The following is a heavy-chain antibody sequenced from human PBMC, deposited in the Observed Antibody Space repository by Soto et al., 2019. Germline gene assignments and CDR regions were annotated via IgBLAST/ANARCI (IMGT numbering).Heavy chain of an antibody. V-gene: IGHV4-30-2*01. D-gene: IGHD2-15*01. J-gene: IGHJ4*02. CDR2: IYHSGST. CDR1: GGSISSGGYS. CDR3: ARVKGGGYCSGGSCYSGLYYFDY. Sequence: QLQLQESGSGLVKPSQTLSLTCAVSGGSISSGGYSWSWIRQPPGKGLEWIGYIYHSGSTYYHPSLNSRVTISVDRSKHQFSLKLSSVTAADTAVYYCARVKGGGYCSGGSCYSGLYYFDYWGQGTLVTVSS.